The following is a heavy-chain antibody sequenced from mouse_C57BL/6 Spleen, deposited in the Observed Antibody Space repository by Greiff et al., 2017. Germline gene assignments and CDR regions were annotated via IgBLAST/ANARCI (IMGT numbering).Heavy chain of an antibody. CDR2: INPSSGYT. V-gene: IGHV1-7*01. J-gene: IGHJ3*01. CDR1: GYTFTSYW. D-gene: IGHD3-2*02. Sequence: QVQLKESGAELAKPGASVKLSCKASGYTFTSYWMHWVKQRPGQGLEWIGYINPSSGYTKYNQKFKDKATLTADKSSSPAYMQLSSLTYEDSAVYYCARRGPDSSGGAWFAYWGQGTLVTVSA. CDR3: ARRGPDSSGGAWFAY.